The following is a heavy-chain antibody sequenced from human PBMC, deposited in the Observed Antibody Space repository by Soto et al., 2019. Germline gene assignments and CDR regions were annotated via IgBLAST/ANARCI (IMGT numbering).Heavy chain of an antibody. CDR1: GLSFRRYC. Sequence: GGSLRLPCAASGLSFRRYCLHWVRQAPGKGLEWVAVISYDGSNKSYADSVKGRFTISRDNSKNTLYLQMNSLRAEDTAVYYCAKVMATTKYYYYYMDVWGKGT. J-gene: IGHJ6*03. D-gene: IGHD5-12*01. CDR3: AKVMATTKYYYYYMDV. V-gene: IGHV3-30*18. CDR2: ISYDGSNK.